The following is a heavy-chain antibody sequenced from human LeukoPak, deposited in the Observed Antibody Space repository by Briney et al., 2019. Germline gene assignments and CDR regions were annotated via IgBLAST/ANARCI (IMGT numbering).Heavy chain of an antibody. J-gene: IGHJ4*02. D-gene: IGHD3-3*01. CDR3: ARGGNLWSGYSYYFDY. V-gene: IGHV4-34*01. CDR2: INLSGST. Sequence: SETLSLTCAVYGGSFSGYYWSWIRQPPGKGLEWIGEINLSGSTNYNPSLKSRVTISVDTSKNQFSLKLSSVTAADTAVYYCARGGNLWSGYSYYFDYWGQGTLVTVSS. CDR1: GGSFSGYY.